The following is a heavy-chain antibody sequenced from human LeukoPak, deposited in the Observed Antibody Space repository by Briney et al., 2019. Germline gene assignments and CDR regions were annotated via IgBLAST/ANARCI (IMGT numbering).Heavy chain of an antibody. CDR2: ISNDGIKK. D-gene: IGHD3-10*01. J-gene: IGHJ4*02. CDR1: GFTFSTYG. V-gene: IGHV3-30*18. Sequence: GGSLRLSCVGSGFTFSTYGMHWVRQAPGKGLEWVAVISNDGIKKYYVDSVKGRFTISRDNSKNTLYLQMNSLRAEDTAVYYCAKDRLRGVIPYYFDYWGQGTLVTVSS. CDR3: AKDRLRGVIPYYFDY.